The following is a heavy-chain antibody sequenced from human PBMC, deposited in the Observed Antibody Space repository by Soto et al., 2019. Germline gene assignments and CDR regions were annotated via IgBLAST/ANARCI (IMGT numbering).Heavy chain of an antibody. CDR2: IYSGGST. Sequence: VGSLILSCAASGFTVSSNYMSWVRQAPGKGLEWVSVIYSGGSTYYADSVKGRFTISRDNSKNTLYLQMNSLRAEDTAVYYCASPYDSSAFDIWGQGTMVTVSS. D-gene: IGHD3-22*01. J-gene: IGHJ3*02. V-gene: IGHV3-53*01. CDR1: GFTVSSNY. CDR3: ASPYDSSAFDI.